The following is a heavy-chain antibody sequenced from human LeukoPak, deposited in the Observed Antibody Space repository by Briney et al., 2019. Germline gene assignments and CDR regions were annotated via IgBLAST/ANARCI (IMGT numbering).Heavy chain of an antibody. CDR1: GYSFTAYW. J-gene: IGHJ4*02. CDR3: ARGLGRWLKLSVFDY. V-gene: IGHV5-51*01. D-gene: IGHD5-24*01. CDR2: IYPGDSDT. Sequence: GESLKISCKGSGYSFTAYWIGWVRQMPGKGLEWMGIIYPGDSDTKYSPSFQGQVTISADKSISTACLQWSSLKASDTAMYYCARGLGRWLKLSVFDYWGQGTLVTVSS.